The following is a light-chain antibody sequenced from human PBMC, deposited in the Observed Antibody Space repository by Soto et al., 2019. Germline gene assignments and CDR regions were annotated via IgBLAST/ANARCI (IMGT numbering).Light chain of an antibody. CDR3: CSYAGSGTLV. CDR1: SSDVGSYNL. Sequence: QSALTQPASVSGSPGQSITISCTGTSSDVGSYNLVSWCQHHPGKAPKLMIYEGSNRPSGVSNRFSGSKSGNTASLTISGLQAEDEADYYCCSYAGSGTLVFGGGTKLTVL. V-gene: IGLV2-23*01. J-gene: IGLJ3*02. CDR2: EGS.